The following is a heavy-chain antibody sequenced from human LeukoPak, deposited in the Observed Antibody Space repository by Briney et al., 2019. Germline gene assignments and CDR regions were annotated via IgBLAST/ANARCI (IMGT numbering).Heavy chain of an antibody. D-gene: IGHD3-10*01. CDR1: GDIVSSNSAA. CDR3: ARLGSGSNY. V-gene: IGHV6-1*01. CDR2: TYYRSKWYT. Sequence: SQTLSLTCAISGDIVSSNSAAWIWIRQSPSRGLEWLGRTYYRSKWYTEYAVSVRSRITINPDTSKNQFSLQLSSVNPEDTAVYYCARLGSGSNYWGQGTLATVSS. J-gene: IGHJ4*02.